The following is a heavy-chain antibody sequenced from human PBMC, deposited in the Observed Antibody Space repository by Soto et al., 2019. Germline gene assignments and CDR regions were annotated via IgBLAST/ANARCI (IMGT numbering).Heavy chain of an antibody. J-gene: IGHJ4*02. V-gene: IGHV4-59*01. CDR3: ARVGYDSSGYYRLYLGQGSPLFDY. CDR1: GGSISPYY. Sequence: PSETLSLTCAVSGGSISPYYWAWIRRPPGKGLEWFSYLYYSGSTNYNPSLKSRVTISVDTSKNQFSLKLSSVTAADTAVYYCARVGYDSSGYYRLYLGQGSPLFDYWGQGTLVTVSS. CDR2: LYYSGST. D-gene: IGHD3-22*01.